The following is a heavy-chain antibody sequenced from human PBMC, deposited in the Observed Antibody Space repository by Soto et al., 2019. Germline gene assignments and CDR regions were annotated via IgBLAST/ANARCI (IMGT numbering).Heavy chain of an antibody. V-gene: IGHV3-30-3*01. CDR2: ISYDGSNK. Sequence: GGSLRLSCAASGFTFSGYAMRWVRQAPGKGLEWVAVISYDGSNKYYADSVKGQFTISRDNSKNTLYLQMNSLRAEDTAVYYCAXAAFYCGGDCYSAYFDYWGQGTLVTVSS. D-gene: IGHD2-21*02. CDR3: AXAAFYCGGDCYSAYFDY. J-gene: IGHJ4*02. CDR1: GFTFSGYA.